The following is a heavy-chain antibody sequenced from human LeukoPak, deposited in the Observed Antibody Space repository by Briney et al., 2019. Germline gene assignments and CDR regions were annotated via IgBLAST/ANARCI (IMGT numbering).Heavy chain of an antibody. CDR3: ASQYDFWSGYYSAYYYYYMDV. V-gene: IGHV4-30-2*01. D-gene: IGHD3-3*01. Sequence: SETLSLTFTVSGGSISSGGYYWSWIRQPPGKGLEWIGYIYHSGSTYYNPSLKSRVTISVDRSKNQFSLKLSSVTAADTAVYYCASQYDFWSGYYSAYYYYYMDVWGKGTTVTVSS. CDR1: GGSISSGGYY. CDR2: IYHSGST. J-gene: IGHJ6*03.